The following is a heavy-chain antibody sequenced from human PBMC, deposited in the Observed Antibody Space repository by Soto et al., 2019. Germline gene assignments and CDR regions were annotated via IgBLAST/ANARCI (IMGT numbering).Heavy chain of an antibody. CDR2: IYYSGNT. CDR3: ARATYYYDSSGYSDRVLDY. CDR1: GGSISSGGYY. V-gene: IGHV4-31*01. Sequence: QVQLQESGPGLVKPSQTLSLTCTVSGGSISSGGYYWSWIRQHPGKGLEWIGYIYYSGNTYYNPSPKSPVTISEDTSKNQFSLKLSSVTAADTAVYYCARATYYYDSSGYSDRVLDYWGQGTLVTVSS. D-gene: IGHD3-22*01. J-gene: IGHJ4*02.